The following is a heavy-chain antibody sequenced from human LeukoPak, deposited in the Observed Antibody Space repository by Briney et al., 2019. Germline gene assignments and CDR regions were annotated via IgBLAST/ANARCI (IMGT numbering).Heavy chain of an antibody. CDR1: GGSISNYY. V-gene: IGHV4-59*01. J-gene: IGHJ6*03. D-gene: IGHD1-1*01. CDR2: IYYSGST. CDR3: ARDPGRGTGTDYYYYYYMDV. Sequence: SETLSLTCTVSGGSISNYYWSWIRQPPGRGLEWSGYIYYSGSTNYNPSHKRRVTISVDTSKNQFSLRLSSVTAADTAVYYCARDPGRGTGTDYYYYYYMDVWGKGTTVTVSS.